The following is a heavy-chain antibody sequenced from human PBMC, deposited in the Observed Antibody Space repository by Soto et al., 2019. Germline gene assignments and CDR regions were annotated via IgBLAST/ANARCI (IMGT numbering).Heavy chain of an antibody. D-gene: IGHD2-21*02. CDR1: GFTFSPYT. CDR3: ARGGGFCGADCYKGGIDY. Sequence: QVQLVESGGGVVQPGRSLRLSCAASGFTFSPYTMHWVRQTPGKGLEWVAVISYDGSDEYYADSVRGRFTISRDNSKYTLFLQMNSLRAEDTALYYCARGGGFCGADCYKGGIDYSGQGALVTASS. V-gene: IGHV3-30-3*01. CDR2: ISYDGSDE. J-gene: IGHJ4*02.